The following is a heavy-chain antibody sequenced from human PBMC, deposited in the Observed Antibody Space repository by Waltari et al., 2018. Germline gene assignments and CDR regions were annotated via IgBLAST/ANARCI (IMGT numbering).Heavy chain of an antibody. CDR1: GFRFSNYW. Sequence: EEQLLESGGGLVQPGDSLRLSCSASGFRFSNYWMNWVRQAPGKGLVWVARISNDETSISYADSVKGRFTISRDNAKNSLYLQMNSLTAEDTAVYYCARNRGWVSFDYWGQGALVTISS. CDR3: ARNRGWVSFDY. CDR2: ISNDETSI. V-gene: IGHV3-74*01. J-gene: IGHJ4*02. D-gene: IGHD6-19*01.